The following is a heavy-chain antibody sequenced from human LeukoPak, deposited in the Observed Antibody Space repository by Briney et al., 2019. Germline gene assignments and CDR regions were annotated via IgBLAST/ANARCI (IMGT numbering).Heavy chain of an antibody. CDR2: IYYSGST. V-gene: IGHV4-30-4*01. D-gene: IGHD4-17*01. CDR1: GGSISSGDYY. Sequence: SETLSLTCTVSGGSISSGDYYWSWIRQPPGKGLEWIGYIYYSGSTYYNPSLKSRVTISVDTSKNQFSLKLSSVTAADTAVYYCARENYGDYGYFQHWGQGTLVTVSS. CDR3: ARENYGDYGYFQH. J-gene: IGHJ1*01.